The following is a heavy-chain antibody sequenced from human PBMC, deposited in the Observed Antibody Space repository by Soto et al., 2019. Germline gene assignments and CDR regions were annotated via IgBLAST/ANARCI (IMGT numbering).Heavy chain of an antibody. V-gene: IGHV4-61*01. CDR3: ARTDDGDYDY. CDR1: GGSVSSGSYY. J-gene: IGHJ4*02. D-gene: IGHD4-17*01. CDR2: IYYSGST. Sequence: PSETLSLTCTVSGGSVSSGSYYWSWIRQPPGKGLEWIGYIYYSGSTNYNPSLKSRVTISVDTSKNQFSLKLSSVTAADTAVYYCARTDDGDYDYWGQGTLVTVSS.